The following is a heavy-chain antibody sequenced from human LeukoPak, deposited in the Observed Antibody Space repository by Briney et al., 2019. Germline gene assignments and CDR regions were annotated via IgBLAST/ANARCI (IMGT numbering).Heavy chain of an antibody. Sequence: QSGGSLRLSCAASGFTFSSYEMNWVRQAPGKGLEWVSYISSSGSTIYYADSVKGRFTISRDNAKNSLYLQMNSLRAEDTAVYYCARAGATGFGEFYYYYYYYMDVWGKGTTVTVSS. V-gene: IGHV3-48*03. CDR1: GFTFSSYE. CDR3: ARAGATGFGEFYYYYYYYMDV. CDR2: ISSSGSTI. D-gene: IGHD3-10*01. J-gene: IGHJ6*03.